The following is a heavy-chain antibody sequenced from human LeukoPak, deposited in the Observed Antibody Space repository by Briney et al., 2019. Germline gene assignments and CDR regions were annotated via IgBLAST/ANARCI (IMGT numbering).Heavy chain of an antibody. CDR1: RFTFSNYG. D-gene: IGHD2-21*02. CDR2: ISSSSSYI. V-gene: IGHV3-21*01. Sequence: GGSLRLSCAASRFTFSNYGMHWVRQAPGKGLEWVSSISSSSSYIYYADSVKGRFTISRDNAKNSLYLQMNSLRAEDTAVYYCARDRDPWASDYSGQGALVTVSS. CDR3: ARDRDPWASDY. J-gene: IGHJ4*02.